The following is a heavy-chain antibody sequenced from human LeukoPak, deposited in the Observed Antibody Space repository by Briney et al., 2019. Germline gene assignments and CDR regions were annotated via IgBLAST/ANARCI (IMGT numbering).Heavy chain of an antibody. CDR3: ARVKVGATIQPFDY. CDR2: IIPIFGTA. CDR1: VGTFSSYA. J-gene: IGHJ4*02. V-gene: IGHV1-69*01. D-gene: IGHD1-26*01. Sequence: GSSVTVSCKASVGTFSSYAISWVRQAPGQGLEWMGGIIPIFGTANYAQKFQGRVTLTADESTSTAYMELGSLRSVDTAVYYCARVKVGATIQPFDYWGQGTLVTVSS.